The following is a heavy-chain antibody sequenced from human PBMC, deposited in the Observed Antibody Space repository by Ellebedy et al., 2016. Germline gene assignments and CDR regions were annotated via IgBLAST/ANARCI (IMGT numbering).Heavy chain of an antibody. CDR2: MNPNSGDT. CDR3: ARGGYSSSWYLY. J-gene: IGHJ4*02. D-gene: IGHD6-13*01. Sequence: ASVKVSCKASGYTFTSYDINWVRQATGQGLEWMGWMNPNSGDTGYAQKFQGRVTMTRNTSISTAYMELSSLRSEDTAVYYCARGGYSSSWYLYWGQGTLVTVSS. V-gene: IGHV1-8*01. CDR1: GYTFTSYD.